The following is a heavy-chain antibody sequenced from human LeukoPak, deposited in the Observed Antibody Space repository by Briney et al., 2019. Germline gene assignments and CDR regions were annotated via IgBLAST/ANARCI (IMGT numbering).Heavy chain of an antibody. J-gene: IGHJ4*02. V-gene: IGHV3-33*08. D-gene: IGHD5-12*01. CDR2: IWYDGSNK. Sequence: GGSLRLSCAASGFSFSSSAMSWVRQAPGKGLEWVAVIWYDGSNKYYADSVKGRFTISRDNSKNTLYLQMNSLRAEDTAVYYCARDGGYSGYDADCWGQGTLVTVSS. CDR3: ARDGGYSGYDADC. CDR1: GFSFSSSA.